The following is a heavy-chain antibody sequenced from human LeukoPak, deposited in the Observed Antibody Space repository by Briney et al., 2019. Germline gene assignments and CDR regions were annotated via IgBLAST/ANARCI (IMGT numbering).Heavy chain of an antibody. CDR2: ISWDGGST. V-gene: IGHV3-43D*03. CDR3: AKDAGVGGYSYAKYYYYYYMDV. CDR1: GFTFDYYA. Sequence: GGSLRLSCAASGFTFDYYAMHWVRQAPGKGLEWVSLISWDGGSTYYSDSVKGRFTISRDNSKNSLYLQMNSLRAEDTALYYCAKDAGVGGYSYAKYYYYYYMDVWGKGTMVTVSS. J-gene: IGHJ6*03. D-gene: IGHD5-18*01.